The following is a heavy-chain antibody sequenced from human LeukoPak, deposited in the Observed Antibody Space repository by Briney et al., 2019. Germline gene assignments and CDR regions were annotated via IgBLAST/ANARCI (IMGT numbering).Heavy chain of an antibody. CDR2: ISGSGGST. V-gene: IGHV3-23*01. D-gene: IGHD2-21*02. J-gene: IGHJ4*02. CDR3: AKDHAWVVTVRGLFDY. CDR1: GFTFSSYA. Sequence: PGGSLRLPCAASGFTFSSYAMSWVRQAPGKGLEWVSAISGSGGSTYYADSVKGRFTISRDNSKNTLYLQMNSLRAEDTAVYYCAKDHAWVVTVRGLFDYWGQGTLVTVSS.